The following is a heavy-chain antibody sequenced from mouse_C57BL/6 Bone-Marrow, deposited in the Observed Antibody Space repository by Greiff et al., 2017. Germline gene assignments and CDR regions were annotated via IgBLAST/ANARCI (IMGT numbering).Heavy chain of an antibody. CDR2: MSNLAYSI. V-gene: IGHV5-15*01. CDR3: AKGDWFDY. CDR1: GFTFSDYG. Sequence: DVQLVESGGGLVQPGGSLKLSCAASGFTFSDYGMAWVRQAPRKGPVWVAFMSNLAYSIYYADPVTGRFTISKENAKNPLYLERSSLRSEDTAMYYCAKGDWFDYWGQGTLVTVSA. J-gene: IGHJ3*01.